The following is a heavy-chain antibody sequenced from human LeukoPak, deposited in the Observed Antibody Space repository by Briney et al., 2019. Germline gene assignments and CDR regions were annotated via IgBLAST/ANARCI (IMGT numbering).Heavy chain of an antibody. Sequence: PGGSLRLSCAASGFTFSSYGMHWVRQAPGKGLEWVAFIRYDGSNKYYADSVKGRFTISRDNSKNTLYLQMNSLRAEDTAVYYCVGSPQVYFDSWGQGTLVTVSS. V-gene: IGHV3-30*02. CDR3: VGSPQVYFDS. CDR1: GFTFSSYG. J-gene: IGHJ4*02. D-gene: IGHD6-13*01. CDR2: IRYDGSNK.